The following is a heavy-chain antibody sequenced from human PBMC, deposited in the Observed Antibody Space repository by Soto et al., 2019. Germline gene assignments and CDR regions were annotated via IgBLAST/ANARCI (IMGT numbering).Heavy chain of an antibody. CDR3: ARAGRIHAWVLESYYFDL. D-gene: IGHD5-18*01. Sequence: TSETLSLTCTVSGGSKSSRNYYWGWIRQPPGKGLEWLGSMYDSGTTWYNPSLTSRVTISADTSNNQISLRLSSVTATDSAVYYCARAGRIHAWVLESYYFDLWGQGTQVTVSS. CDR2: MYDSGTT. V-gene: IGHV4-39*01. J-gene: IGHJ4*02. CDR1: GGSKSSRNYY.